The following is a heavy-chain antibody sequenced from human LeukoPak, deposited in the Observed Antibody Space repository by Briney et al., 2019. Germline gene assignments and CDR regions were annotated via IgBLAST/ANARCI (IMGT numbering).Heavy chain of an antibody. Sequence: GGSLRLSCVASGLNFDDSAMHWVRQAPGKGLEWVSLISADGGSTFSADSAKGRFSISRDNSKNSLYLQMNSLRSEDTAMYYCAKESGKFDYWGQGTLFAVSS. J-gene: IGHJ4*02. CDR2: ISADGGST. CDR1: GLNFDDSA. CDR3: AKESGKFDY. V-gene: IGHV3-43*02.